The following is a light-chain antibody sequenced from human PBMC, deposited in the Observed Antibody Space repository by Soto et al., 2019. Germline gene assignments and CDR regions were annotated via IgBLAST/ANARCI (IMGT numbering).Light chain of an antibody. V-gene: IGKV1-39*01. CDR3: QQSYSTPPYT. J-gene: IGKJ2*01. CDR1: QSISSY. CDR2: AAS. Sequence: DLQMTQSPSSLSASVGDRVTITCRASQSISSYLNWYQQKPGKAPKLLIYAASSLQSGVPSRFSDSGSETDFTLTISSLQPEDFATYYCQQSYSTPPYTFGQGTKLEIK.